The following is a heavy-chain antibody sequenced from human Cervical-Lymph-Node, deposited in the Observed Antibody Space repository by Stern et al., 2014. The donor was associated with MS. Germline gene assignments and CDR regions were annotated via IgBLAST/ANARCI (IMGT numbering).Heavy chain of an antibody. J-gene: IGHJ6*02. Sequence: EVQLVESGAEVKKPGESLKISCKGSGYTFTNNWIAWVRQMPGKGLEWMGIIYPDDSDIRYSPSLQGQVTISADKSIRTAPTPGSSLKAADSAVYYCARPPPRRKWDDPNYGMDVWGQGTTVTVSS. CDR3: ARPPPRRKWDDPNYGMDV. CDR2: IYPDDSDI. D-gene: IGHD1-1*01. CDR1: GYTFTNNW. V-gene: IGHV5-51*03.